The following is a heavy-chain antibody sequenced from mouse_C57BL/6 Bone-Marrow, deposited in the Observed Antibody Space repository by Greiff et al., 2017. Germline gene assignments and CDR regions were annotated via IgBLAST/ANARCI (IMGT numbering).Heavy chain of an antibody. D-gene: IGHD4-1*02. V-gene: IGHV1-64*01. CDR3: ARRQLSHWYFDV. CDR1: GYTFTSYW. CDR2: IHPNSGST. J-gene: IGHJ1*03. Sequence: VQLQQSGAELVKPGASVKLSCKASGYTFTSYWMHWVKQRPGQGLEWIGMIHPNSGSTNYNEKFKSKATLTVDKSSSTAYMQLSSLTSEDSAVYYCARRQLSHWYFDVWGTGTTVTVSS.